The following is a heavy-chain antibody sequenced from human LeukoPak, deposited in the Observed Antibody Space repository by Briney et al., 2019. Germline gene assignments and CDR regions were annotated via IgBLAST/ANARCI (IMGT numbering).Heavy chain of an antibody. Sequence: GGSLRLSCAASGFTVTSNYMSWVRQAPGKGLEWVSVIYSGGSAYYADSVKGRFTISRDNSKNTLYLQMNSLRAEDTAVYYCARERDGYNRAFDYRGQGTLVTVSS. J-gene: IGHJ4*02. CDR3: ARERDGYNRAFDY. CDR1: GFTVTSNY. V-gene: IGHV3-53*01. D-gene: IGHD5-24*01. CDR2: IYSGGSA.